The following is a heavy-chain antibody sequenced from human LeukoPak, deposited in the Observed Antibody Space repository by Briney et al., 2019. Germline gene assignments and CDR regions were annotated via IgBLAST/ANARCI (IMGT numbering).Heavy chain of an antibody. CDR2: IYHSGGT. J-gene: IGHJ3*02. V-gene: IGHV4-30-2*01. CDR3: ARKLCFYDSSGYRGVDAFDI. CDR1: GGSISSGGYS. Sequence: SQTLSLTCAVSGGSISSGGYSWSWSRQPPGKGLERIGYIYHSGGTYYNPSPKSRVTISVDRSKNQFSPKLSSLTTAAPALDYCARKLCFYDSSGYRGVDAFDIRSEGAMVTVSS. D-gene: IGHD3-22*01.